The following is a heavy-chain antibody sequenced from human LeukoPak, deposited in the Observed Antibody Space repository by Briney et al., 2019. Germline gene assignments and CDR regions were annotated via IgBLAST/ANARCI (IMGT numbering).Heavy chain of an antibody. Sequence: PGGSPRLSCAASGFPFANYGMLWFRQAPGKGLESVSRINTDGTVTTYADSVKGRFTVSRDNADNTMFLQMNSVRDEDTAVYYCATKQWLAPPPDSWGQGTPVTVSS. CDR2: INTDGTVT. V-gene: IGHV3-74*01. CDR1: GFPFANYG. J-gene: IGHJ4*02. CDR3: ATKQWLAPPPDS. D-gene: IGHD6-19*01.